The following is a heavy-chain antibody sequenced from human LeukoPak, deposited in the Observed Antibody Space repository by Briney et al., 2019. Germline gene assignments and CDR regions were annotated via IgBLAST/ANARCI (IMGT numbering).Heavy chain of an antibody. V-gene: IGHV3-30*02. CDR1: GFTFTTCA. CDR2: IRYDGNNK. D-gene: IGHD4-23*01. Sequence: GGSLRLSCAASGFTFTTCAMHWVRQAPGKGLEWVAYIRYDGNNKNYADSVKGRFTISRDNSKDMLYLQMNSLRPEDTAVYYCTKGDDYGANTRPPKYNWFDPWGQGTLVTVSS. J-gene: IGHJ5*02. CDR3: TKGDDYGANTRPPKYNWFDP.